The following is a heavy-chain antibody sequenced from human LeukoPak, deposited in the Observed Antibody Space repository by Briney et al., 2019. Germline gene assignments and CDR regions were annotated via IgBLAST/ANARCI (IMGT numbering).Heavy chain of an antibody. CDR3: ARDTYDSSGYYAHLDY. D-gene: IGHD3-22*01. CDR1: GFTFSNYW. Sequence: GGSLRLSCAASGFTFSNYWMSWVRQAPGKGLEWVANIKQDGSEEYYVDSVKGRFTISRDNAKNSLYLQMSSLRAEDTAVYYCARDTYDSSGYYAHLDYWGQGTLVTVSS. V-gene: IGHV3-7*01. CDR2: IKQDGSEE. J-gene: IGHJ4*02.